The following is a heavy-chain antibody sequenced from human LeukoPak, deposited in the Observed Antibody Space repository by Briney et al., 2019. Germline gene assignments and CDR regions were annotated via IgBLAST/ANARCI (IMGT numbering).Heavy chain of an antibody. Sequence: PSETLSLTCTVSGDSISSYFWSWIRQPRGKGLEWIGYVYYSGSTNYNPSLKSRVTISVDTSKNQFSLKLSAGTAADTAVYYCARELEVAADWGWFDPWGQGTLVTVSS. CDR3: ARELEVAADWGWFDP. J-gene: IGHJ5*02. CDR1: GDSISSYF. V-gene: IGHV4-59*01. CDR2: VYYSGST. D-gene: IGHD6-19*01.